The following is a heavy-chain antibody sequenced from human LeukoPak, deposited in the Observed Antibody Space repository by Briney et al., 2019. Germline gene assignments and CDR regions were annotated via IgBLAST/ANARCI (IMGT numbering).Heavy chain of an antibody. CDR1: EFIFSEYA. D-gene: IGHD6-19*01. CDR3: AKFEGATITGWFNDY. Sequence: QPGGSLRLSCAASEFIFSEYAMGWVRQAPGKGLEWVSTIDKTTYPTFYADSVKGRFTISRDNSKNTLYLQMNSLRSEDTAVYFCAKFEGATITGWFNDYWGQGILVTVSS. J-gene: IGHJ4*02. CDR2: IDKTTYPT. V-gene: IGHV3-23*05.